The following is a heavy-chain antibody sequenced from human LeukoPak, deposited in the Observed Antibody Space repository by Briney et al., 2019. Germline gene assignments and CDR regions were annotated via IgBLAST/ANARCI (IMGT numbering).Heavy chain of an antibody. CDR3: ARALNRHIGAFEY. D-gene: IGHD4/OR15-4a*01. Sequence: GGSLRLSCAASGFTFSSYWMSWVRQAPGKGLEWVANIKQDGSEKYYVGSVKGRFTISRDNSKNTRYLHMNSLRVEDTATYFCARALNRHIGAFEYWGQGALVTVSS. CDR2: IKQDGSEK. V-gene: IGHV3-7*03. J-gene: IGHJ4*02. CDR1: GFTFSSYW.